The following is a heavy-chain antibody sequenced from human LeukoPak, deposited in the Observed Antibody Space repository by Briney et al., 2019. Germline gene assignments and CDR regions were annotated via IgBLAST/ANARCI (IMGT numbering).Heavy chain of an antibody. V-gene: IGHV3-7*01. CDR3: ARTGGSSGWYSPALLKYYFDY. CDR1: GFSVGSNY. Sequence: GGSLRLSCAASGFSVGSNYMSWVRQAPGKGLEWVANIKQDGNEKYYVDSVKGRFTISRDNAKNSLYLQMNSLRAEDTAVYYCARTGGSSGWYSPALLKYYFDYWGQGTLVTVSS. CDR2: IKQDGNEK. J-gene: IGHJ4*02. D-gene: IGHD6-19*01.